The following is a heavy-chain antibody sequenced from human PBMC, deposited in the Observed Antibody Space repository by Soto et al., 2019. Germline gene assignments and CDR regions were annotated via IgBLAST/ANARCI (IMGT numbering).Heavy chain of an antibody. J-gene: IGHJ4*02. D-gene: IGHD1-7*01. CDR3: AKDRRAGGNYGFYSDF. V-gene: IGHV3-23*01. CDR1: GFTSSSYG. CDR2: SSATGAGT. Sequence: GGSLRLSCAASGFTSSSYGMTWVRQAPGKGLEWVSFSSATGAGTYYADSVKGRFTISRDNSKNTLYLQMTSLRADDTAVYYCAKDRRAGGNYGFYSDFWGQGALVTVSS.